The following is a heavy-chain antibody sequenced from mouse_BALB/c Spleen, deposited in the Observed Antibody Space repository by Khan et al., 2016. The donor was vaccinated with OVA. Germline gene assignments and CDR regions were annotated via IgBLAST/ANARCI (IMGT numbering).Heavy chain of an antibody. J-gene: IGHJ2*01. D-gene: IGHD1-1*01. V-gene: IGHV3-2*02. CDR1: GYSITSGYA. Sequence: EVQLVESGPGLVKPSQSLSLTCTVTGYSITSGYAWNWIRQFPGNKLEWMGYISYSGVTSYTPSLTSRISITRDTSKHQFFLQLNSVTTEDTATYYCGRVNYYGYYFDYWGQGTTLTVSS. CDR2: ISYSGVT. CDR3: GRVNYYGYYFDY.